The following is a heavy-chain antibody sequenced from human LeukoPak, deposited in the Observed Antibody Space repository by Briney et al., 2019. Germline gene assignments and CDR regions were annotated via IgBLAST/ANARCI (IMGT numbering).Heavy chain of an antibody. CDR1: GFIFNNEW. Sequence: GGSLRLSCAASGFIFNNEWMDWVRQAPGKGREWVANIRADGTEKYYVDSVKGRFTISRDNAKNSLYLQLNSLRVEDTAVYYCSRRLDYWGEGTLVTVSS. CDR2: IRADGTEK. J-gene: IGHJ4*02. V-gene: IGHV3-7*03. CDR3: SRRLDY.